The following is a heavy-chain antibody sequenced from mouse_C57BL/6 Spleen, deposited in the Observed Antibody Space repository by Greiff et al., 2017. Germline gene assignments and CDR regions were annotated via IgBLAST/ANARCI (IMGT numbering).Heavy chain of an antibody. V-gene: IGHV2-6-1*01. J-gene: IGHJ4*01. CDR3: ARQRLGDDAMDY. CDR1: GFSLTSYG. CDR2: IWSDGST. Sequence: QVQLKESGPGLVAPSQSLSITCTVSGFSLTSYGVHWVRQPPGKGLEWLVVIWSDGSTTYNSALKSRLSISKDNSKTQVVLKMNSLPTDDTAMYYCARQRLGDDAMDYWGQGTSVTVSS.